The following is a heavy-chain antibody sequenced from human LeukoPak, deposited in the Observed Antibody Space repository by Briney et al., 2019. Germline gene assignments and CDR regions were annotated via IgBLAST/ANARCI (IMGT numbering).Heavy chain of an antibody. CDR1: GYSFASYW. D-gene: IGHD1-26*01. Sequence: GESLKISCKGSGYSFASYWIGWVRQMPGKGVEWMGIIYPGDSDTRYIPSFQGQVTISADKSISTAYLQWSSLKASDTAMYYCARRSNTGSYSGDYWGQGTLVTVSS. CDR3: ARRSNTGSYSGDY. CDR2: IYPGDSDT. J-gene: IGHJ4*02. V-gene: IGHV5-51*01.